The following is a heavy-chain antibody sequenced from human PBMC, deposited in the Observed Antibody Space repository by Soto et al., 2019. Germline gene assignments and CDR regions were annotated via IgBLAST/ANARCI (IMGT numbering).Heavy chain of an antibody. D-gene: IGHD6-13*01. CDR2: IIPIFGTA. V-gene: IGHV1-69*01. J-gene: IGHJ2*01. Sequence: QVQLVQSGAEVKKPGASVKVSCKASGYTFTSYDINWVRQAPGQGLEWMGGIIPIFGTANYAQKFQGRVTITADESTSTAYMELSSLRSEDTAVYYCARQQLVQDWYFDLWGRGTLVTVSS. CDR3: ARQQLVQDWYFDL. CDR1: GYTFTSYD.